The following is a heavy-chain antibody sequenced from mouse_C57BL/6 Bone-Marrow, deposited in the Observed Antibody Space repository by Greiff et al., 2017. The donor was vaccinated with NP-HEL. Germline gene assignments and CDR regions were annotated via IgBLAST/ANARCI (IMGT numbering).Heavy chain of an antibody. Sequence: EVQRVESGGGLVKPGGSLKLSCAASGFTFSSYAMSWVRQTPDKRLEWVATISDGGSYTYYPDNVKGRFTISRDNAKNNLYLQMSHLKSEDTAMYYCARDGYYYGSPYFDYWGQGTTLTVSS. CDR2: ISDGGSYT. V-gene: IGHV5-4*01. D-gene: IGHD1-1*01. CDR1: GFTFSSYA. CDR3: ARDGYYYGSPYFDY. J-gene: IGHJ2*01.